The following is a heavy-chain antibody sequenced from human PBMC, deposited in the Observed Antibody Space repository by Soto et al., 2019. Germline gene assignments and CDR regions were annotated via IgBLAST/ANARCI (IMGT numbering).Heavy chain of an antibody. Sequence: GGSLRLSCAASGFTFSSYAMSWVRQAPGKGLEWVSAISGSGGSTYYADSVKGRFTISRDNSKNTLYLQMNSLRAEDTAVYYCAKRIVVGTAILRRGVWGQGTTVTVSS. CDR1: GFTFSSYA. CDR3: AKRIVVGTAILRRGV. V-gene: IGHV3-23*01. D-gene: IGHD2-21*02. CDR2: ISGSGGST. J-gene: IGHJ6*02.